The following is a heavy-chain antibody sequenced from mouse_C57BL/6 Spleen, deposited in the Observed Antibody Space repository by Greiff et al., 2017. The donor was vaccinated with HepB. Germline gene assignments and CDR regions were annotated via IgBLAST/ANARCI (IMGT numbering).Heavy chain of an antibody. Sequence: QVQLQQPGAELVRPGSSVKLSCKASGYTFTSYWMHWVKQRPIQGLEWIGNIDPSDSETHYNQKFKDKATLTVDKSSSTAYMQLSSLTSEDSAVYYCARSRDYDEFDYWGQGTTLTVSS. CDR2: IDPSDSET. D-gene: IGHD2-4*01. CDR1: GYTFTSYW. V-gene: IGHV1-52*01. J-gene: IGHJ2*01. CDR3: ARSRDYDEFDY.